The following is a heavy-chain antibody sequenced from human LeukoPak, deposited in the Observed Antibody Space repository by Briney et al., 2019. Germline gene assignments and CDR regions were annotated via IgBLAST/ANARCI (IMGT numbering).Heavy chain of an antibody. CDR3: AREPSLDHLIDY. Sequence: SETLSLTCAVYGGSFSGYYWSWIRQPPGKGLEWIGEINHSGSTNYNPSLKSRVTISVDTSKNQFSLKLSSVTAADTAVYYCAREPSLDHLIDYWGQGTLVTVSS. V-gene: IGHV4-34*01. J-gene: IGHJ4*02. CDR2: INHSGST. CDR1: GGSFSGYY.